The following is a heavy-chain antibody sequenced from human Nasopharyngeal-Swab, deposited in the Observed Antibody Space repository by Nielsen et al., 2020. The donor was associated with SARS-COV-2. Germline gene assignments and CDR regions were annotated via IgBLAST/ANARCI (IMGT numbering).Heavy chain of an antibody. CDR2: NSGSDYST. V-gene: IGHV3-23*01. J-gene: IGHJ6*02. Sequence: GGSLRLSCAASGFTFSTYAISWVRQAPGKGLEWVSVNSGSDYSTHYADSVKGRFTISRDNSKNTVSLQMNSLRAEDTAIYYCAKDRDSGDDSDDYYHYYGMDVWGQGTTVTVSS. CDR1: GFTFSTYA. CDR3: AKDRDSGDDSDDYYHYYGMDV. D-gene: IGHD5-12*01.